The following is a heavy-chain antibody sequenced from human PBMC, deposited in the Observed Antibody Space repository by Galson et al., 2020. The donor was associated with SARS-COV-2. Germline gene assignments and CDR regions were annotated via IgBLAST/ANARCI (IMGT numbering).Heavy chain of an antibody. Sequence: ASVKVSCKASGYTFTNYDISWVRQAPGQGLEWMGCITVYNGNTKYAQNFQDRVTMTIYTSTYTAHMELRSLRYDDTAVYYCARENYGAHDIFDIWGQGTMVIVSS. CDR1: GYTFTNYD. D-gene: IGHD4-17*01. V-gene: IGHV1-18*04. CDR2: ITVYNGNT. CDR3: ARENYGAHDIFDI. J-gene: IGHJ3*02.